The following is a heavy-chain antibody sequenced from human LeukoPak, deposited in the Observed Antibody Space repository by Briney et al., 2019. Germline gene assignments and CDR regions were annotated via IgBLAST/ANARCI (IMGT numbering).Heavy chain of an antibody. CDR2: IYKSGTT. V-gene: IGHV4-61*05. CDR1: GGSISSSSYY. CDR3: ARSFLDYMDV. Sequence: PSETLSLTCTVSGGSISSSSYYWGWIRQPPGKGLEWIGHIYKSGTTNFNPSLTSRVTMSLDTSRNQFSLKLRSVAAADTAVYFCARSFLDYMDVWGKGTTVTVSS. J-gene: IGHJ6*03.